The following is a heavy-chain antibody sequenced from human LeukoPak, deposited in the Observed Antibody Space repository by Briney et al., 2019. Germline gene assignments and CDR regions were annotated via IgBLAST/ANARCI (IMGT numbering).Heavy chain of an antibody. CDR3: AKGLRLTPMVIFDY. V-gene: IGHV3-23*01. CDR2: ISGSGGST. CDR1: GFSFSSYA. J-gene: IGHJ4*02. D-gene: IGHD5-18*01. Sequence: GGSLRLSCAASGFSFSSYAMTWARQAPGKGLEWVSGISGSGGSTYYADSVKGRFTISRDNSKNTLYLRMNSLRVEDTALYYCAKGLRLTPMVIFDYWGQGTLVTASS.